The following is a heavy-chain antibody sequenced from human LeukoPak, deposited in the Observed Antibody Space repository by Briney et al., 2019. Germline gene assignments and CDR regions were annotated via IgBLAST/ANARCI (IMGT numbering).Heavy chain of an antibody. CDR3: AQKAAHYDFWSGLTNYYYYYYRDG. D-gene: IGHD3-3*01. Sequence: GGSLRLSCAASGFTFSSYAMSWVRQAPGKGLEWVSAISGSGGSTYYADSVKGRFTISRDNSKNTLYLQMNSLRAEDTAVYYCAQKAAHYDFWSGLTNYYYYYYRDGWGKGTTVTVSS. CDR1: GFTFSSYA. J-gene: IGHJ6*03. CDR2: ISGSGGST. V-gene: IGHV3-23*01.